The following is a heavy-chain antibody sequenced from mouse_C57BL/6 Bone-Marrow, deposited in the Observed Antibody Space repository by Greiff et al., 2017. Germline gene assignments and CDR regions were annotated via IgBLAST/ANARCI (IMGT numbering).Heavy chain of an antibody. Sequence: QVQLQQPGAELVKPGASVKVSCKASGYTFTSYWLHWVKQRPGQGLEWIGRIHPSDSYTNYNQQFKGKATLTVDPSSSTAYLQLSRLTSEDSAVYYCEIADYYGSSDEARDDGGKGTSVTVSS. V-gene: IGHV1-74*01. CDR1: GYTFTSYW. J-gene: IGHJ4*01. D-gene: IGHD1-1*01. CDR2: IHPSDSYT. CDR3: EIADYYGSSDEARDD.